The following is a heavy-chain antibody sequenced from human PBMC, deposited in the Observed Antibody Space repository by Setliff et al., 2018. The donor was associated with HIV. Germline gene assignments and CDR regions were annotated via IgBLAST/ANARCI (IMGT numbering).Heavy chain of an antibody. J-gene: IGHJ4*02. CDR1: GYSFTNFW. CDR3: ARQDTAMVTGFDY. V-gene: IGHV5-51*01. CDR2: VHPGNSET. D-gene: IGHD5-18*01. Sequence: PGESLKISCKASGYSFTNFWIGWVRQMPGEGLEWMGIVHPGNSETRYSLPFEGQVTISADRSITTAFLQWSSLKASDTAMCYRARQDTAMVTGFDYWGQGTLVTVSS.